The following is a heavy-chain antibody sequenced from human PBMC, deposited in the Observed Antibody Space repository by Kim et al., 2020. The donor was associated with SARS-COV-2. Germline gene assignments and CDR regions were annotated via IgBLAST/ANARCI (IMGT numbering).Heavy chain of an antibody. Sequence: GGSLRLSCAASGFTFSSYGMHWVRQAPGKGLEWVAVISYDGSNKYYADSVKGRFTISRDNSKNTLYLQMNSLRAEDTAVYYCAKEGQGPLRTGLDYWGQGTLVTVSS. D-gene: IGHD1-1*01. CDR2: ISYDGSNK. CDR3: AKEGQGPLRTGLDY. V-gene: IGHV3-30*18. CDR1: GFTFSSYG. J-gene: IGHJ4*02.